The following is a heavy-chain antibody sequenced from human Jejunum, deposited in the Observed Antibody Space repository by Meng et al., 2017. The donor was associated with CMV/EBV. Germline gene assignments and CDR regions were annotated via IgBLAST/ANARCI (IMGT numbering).Heavy chain of an antibody. CDR3: ARDVVVPAALTVRIDY. J-gene: IGHJ4*02. Sequence: QVQLMQSGGEVKEPGSSMKVSCKSSGGSVNNYAFNWVRQAPGQGLEWMGWINGGNGKTKYSQKFQGRVTITRDTSASTAYMELSSLRSEDTAVYYCARDVVVPAALTVRIDYWGQGTLVTVSS. V-gene: IGHV1-3*01. CDR1: GGSVNNYA. CDR2: INGGNGKT. D-gene: IGHD2-2*01.